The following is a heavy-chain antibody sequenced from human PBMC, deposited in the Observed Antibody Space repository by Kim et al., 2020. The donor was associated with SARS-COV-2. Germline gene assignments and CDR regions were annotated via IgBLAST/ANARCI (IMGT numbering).Heavy chain of an antibody. CDR3: ARDDSLGGFDY. V-gene: IGHV4-31*03. CDR1: GDSITSGGYY. D-gene: IGHD7-27*01. Sequence: SETLSLTCTVSGDSITSGGYYWNWIRQQPGKGLEWIGSIYYGGNTHYIPSLKSRLTISVDTSKNHFSLNLNSATAADTAVYYCARDDSLGGFDYWGQGILVPVSA. J-gene: IGHJ4*02. CDR2: IYYGGNT.